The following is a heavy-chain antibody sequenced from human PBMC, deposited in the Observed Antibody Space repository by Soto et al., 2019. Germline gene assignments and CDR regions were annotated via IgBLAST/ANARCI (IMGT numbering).Heavy chain of an antibody. CDR2: IYYSGST. CDR3: TRALSSSSRDFDY. V-gene: IGHV4-31*03. Sequence: SETLSLTCTVSGGSISSGGYYWSWIRQHPGKGLEWIGYIYYSGSTYYNPSLKSRVTISVDTSKNQFSLKLSSVTAADTAVYYCTRALSSSSRDFDYWGQATLVTVS. CDR1: GGSISSGGYY. J-gene: IGHJ4*02. D-gene: IGHD6-6*01.